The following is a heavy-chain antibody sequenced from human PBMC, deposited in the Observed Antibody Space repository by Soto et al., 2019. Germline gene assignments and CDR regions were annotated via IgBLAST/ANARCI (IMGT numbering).Heavy chain of an antibody. CDR1: GGTFSSYA. V-gene: IGHV1-69*13. D-gene: IGHD2-2*01. J-gene: IGHJ5*02. Sequence: SVKVSCKASGGTFSSYAISWVRQAPGQGLEWMGGIIPTFGTANYAQKFQGRVTITADESTSTAYMELSSLRSEDTAVYYCARDLGYCSSTSCPRRYNWFDPWGRGTLVTVSS. CDR3: ARDLGYCSSTSCPRRYNWFDP. CDR2: IIPTFGTA.